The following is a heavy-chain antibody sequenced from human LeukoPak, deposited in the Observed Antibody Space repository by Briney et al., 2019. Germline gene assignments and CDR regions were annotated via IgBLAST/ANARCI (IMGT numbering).Heavy chain of an antibody. J-gene: IGHJ4*02. CDR3: ARVYCSGGSCYPYFDY. CDR2: ISSSGSTI. V-gene: IGHV3-48*03. Sequence: GGSLRLSCAASGFTFSSYEMNWVRQAPGKGLEWVSYISSSGSTIYYADSVKGRFTISRDNAKNSLYLQMNSLRAEDTAVYYCARVYCSGGSCYPYFDYWGQGTLVTVSS. D-gene: IGHD2-15*01. CDR1: GFTFSSYE.